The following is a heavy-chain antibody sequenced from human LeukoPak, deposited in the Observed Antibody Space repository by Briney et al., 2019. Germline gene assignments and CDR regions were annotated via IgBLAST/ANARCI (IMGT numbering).Heavy chain of an antibody. CDR2: IIPIFGTA. D-gene: IGHD6-19*01. CDR1: GGTFSSYA. Sequence: SVKVSCKASGGTFSSYAISWVRQAPGQGLEWMAGIIPIFGTANYAQKLQGRVTMTTDTSTSTAYMELRSLRSDDTAVYYCARDYAIAVAGFFDYWGQGTLVTVSS. CDR3: ARDYAIAVAGFFDY. J-gene: IGHJ4*02. V-gene: IGHV1-69*05.